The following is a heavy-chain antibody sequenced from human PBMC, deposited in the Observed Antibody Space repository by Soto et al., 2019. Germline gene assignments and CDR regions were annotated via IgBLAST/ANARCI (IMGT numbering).Heavy chain of an antibody. V-gene: IGHV3-9*01. Sequence: PWGSLRLSCAASGFTFDDYAMHWVRLAPGKGLERVSGISWNSGDIYYADSVKGRFTISRDNAKNSLYLQMNSLRPDDTAMYYCAKDAIHVLLGYTYGAGGMDVWGQGTTVTVSS. CDR3: AKDAIHVLLGYTYGAGGMDV. CDR1: GFTFDDYA. CDR2: ISWNSGDI. D-gene: IGHD5-18*01. J-gene: IGHJ6*02.